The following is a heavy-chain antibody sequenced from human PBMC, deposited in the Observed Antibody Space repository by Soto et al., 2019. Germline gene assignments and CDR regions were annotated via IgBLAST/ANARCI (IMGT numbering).Heavy chain of an antibody. V-gene: IGHV5-51*01. CDR1: GYSFTTYW. J-gene: IGHJ6*02. CDR2: IYPGDSDT. Sequence: PGESLKISCKGSGYSFTTYWIGWVRQMPGKGLEWMGIIYPGDSDTRYSPSFQGHVTISADKSISTAYLQWSSLKASDTAMYYCARHSSGEAYYYYGMYAWGQEAALTVS. D-gene: IGHD6-19*01. CDR3: ARHSSGEAYYYYGMYA.